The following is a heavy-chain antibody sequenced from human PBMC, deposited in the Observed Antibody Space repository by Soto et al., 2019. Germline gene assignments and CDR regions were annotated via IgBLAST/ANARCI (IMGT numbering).Heavy chain of an antibody. J-gene: IGHJ6*02. V-gene: IGHV4-39*01. CDR2: IYYSGST. CDR3: ATHHPSDSSGYYPSSSYYYGMDV. D-gene: IGHD3-22*01. Sequence: QLQLQESGPGLVKPSETLSLTCTVSGGSISSSSYYWGWIRQPPGKGLEWIGSIYYSGSTYYNPSRKSRITISVDTSKNQFPLKLSSVTAADTVVYYCATHHPSDSSGYYPSSSYYYGMDVWGQGTTVTVSS. CDR1: GGSISSSSYY.